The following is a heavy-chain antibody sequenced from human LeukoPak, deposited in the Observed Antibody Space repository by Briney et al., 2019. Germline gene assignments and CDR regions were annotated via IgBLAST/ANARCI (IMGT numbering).Heavy chain of an antibody. CDR2: IIPIFGTA. J-gene: IGHJ6*02. D-gene: IGHD3-3*01. CDR1: GGTFSSYA. CDR3: ARDRVTIFGVVTPYYYYGMDV. Sequence: SVKVSCKASGGTFSSYAISWVRQAPGQELEWMGGIIPIFGTANYAQKFQGRVTITADESTSTAYMELSSLRSEDTAVYYCARDRVTIFGVVTPYYYYGMDVWGQGTTVTVSS. V-gene: IGHV1-69*13.